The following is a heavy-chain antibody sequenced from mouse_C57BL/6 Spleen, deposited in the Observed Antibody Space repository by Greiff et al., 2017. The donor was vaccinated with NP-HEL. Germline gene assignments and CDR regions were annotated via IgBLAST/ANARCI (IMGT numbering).Heavy chain of an antibody. Sequence: VQLQQSGASVKISCKASGYAFSSYWMNWVKQRPGKGLEWIGQIYPGDGDTNYNGKFKGKATLTADKSSSTAYMQLSSLTSEDSAVYFCARKDGYYVHFDYWGQGTTLTVSS. CDR2: IYPGDGDT. CDR3: ARKDGYYVHFDY. D-gene: IGHD2-3*01. CDR1: GYAFSSYW. V-gene: IGHV1-80*01. J-gene: IGHJ2*01.